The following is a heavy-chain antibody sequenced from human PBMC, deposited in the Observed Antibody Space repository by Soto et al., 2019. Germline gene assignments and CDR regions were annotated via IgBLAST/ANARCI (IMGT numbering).Heavy chain of an antibody. CDR2: ISYDGSNK. D-gene: IGHD1-26*01. J-gene: IGHJ5*02. CDR1: GFTFSSYA. Sequence: QVQLVESGGGVVQPGRSLRLSCAASGFTFSSYAMHWVRQAPGKGLEWVAVISYDGSNKYYADSVKGRFTSSRDNSKNTLYLQMNSLRAEDTAVYYCARERESGSYSLGWFDPWGQGTLVTVSS. V-gene: IGHV3-30-3*01. CDR3: ARERESGSYSLGWFDP.